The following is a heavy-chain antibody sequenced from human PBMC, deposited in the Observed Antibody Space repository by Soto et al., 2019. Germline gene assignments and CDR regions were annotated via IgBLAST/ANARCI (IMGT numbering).Heavy chain of an antibody. V-gene: IGHV4-39*01. CDR2: IYYSGST. Sequence: QLQLHESGPGLVKPSETLSLTCAVSGDSMSSSDYYWGWIRQPPGKGLEWIGSIYYSGSTYYKPSLQTGVAISVVTSKNQFSLKLKSVTAADTAIYYCARRTVNIRTFYSGLKTHCFDYWGQGAPVTVSS. CDR3: ARRTVNIRTFYSGLKTHCFDY. D-gene: IGHD6-19*01. CDR1: GDSMSSSDYY. J-gene: IGHJ4*02.